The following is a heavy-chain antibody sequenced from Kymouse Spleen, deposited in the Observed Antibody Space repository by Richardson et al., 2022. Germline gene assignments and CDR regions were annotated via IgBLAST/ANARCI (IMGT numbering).Heavy chain of an antibody. J-gene: IGHJ3*02. CDR2: ISWNSGSI. V-gene: IGHV3-9*01. Sequence: EVQLVESGGGLVQPGRSLRLSCAASGFTFDDYAMHWVRQAPGKGLEWVSGISWNSGSIGYADSVKGRFTISRDNAKNSLYLQMNSLRAEDTALYYCAKGSSTVTYAFDIWGQGTMVTVSS. CDR3: AKGSSTVTYAFDI. CDR1: GFTFDDYA. D-gene: IGHD4-17*01.